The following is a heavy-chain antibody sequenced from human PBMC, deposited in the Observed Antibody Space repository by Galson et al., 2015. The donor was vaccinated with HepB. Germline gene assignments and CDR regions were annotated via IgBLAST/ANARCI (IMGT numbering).Heavy chain of an antibody. CDR1: GFTFDDYA. D-gene: IGHD3-10*01. CDR2: ISWNSGSI. J-gene: IGHJ3*02. V-gene: IGHV3-9*01. Sequence: SLRLSCAASGFTFDDYAMHWVRQAPGKGLEWVSGISWNSGSIGYADSVKGRFTIPRDNAKNSLYLQMNSLRAEDTALYYCAKGDEVWSGAFDIWGQGTMVTVSS. CDR3: AKGDEVWSGAFDI.